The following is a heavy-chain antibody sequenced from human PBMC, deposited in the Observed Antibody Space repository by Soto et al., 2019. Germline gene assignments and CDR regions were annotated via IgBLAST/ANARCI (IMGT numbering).Heavy chain of an antibody. V-gene: IGHV3-23*01. J-gene: IGHJ4*02. CDR3: AKDRGWLDGYHYPFDY. CDR1: VFTLRSYA. Sequence: GGSLRIACAACVFTLRSYAMSWVRQAPGKGLEWVSTISGSGGSTYYADSVKGRFTIPRDNFKNTLYLQMSSLRAEDTAVYYCAKDRGWLDGYHYPFDYWGQGTLVTGSS. CDR2: ISGSGGST. D-gene: IGHD5-12*01.